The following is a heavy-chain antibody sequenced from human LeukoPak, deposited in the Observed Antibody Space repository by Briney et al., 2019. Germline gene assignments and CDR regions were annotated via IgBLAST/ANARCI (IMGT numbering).Heavy chain of an antibody. D-gene: IGHD6-13*01. V-gene: IGHV4-61*02. CDR2: IYTSGST. Sequence: PSQTLSLTCTVSGGSISSGSYFWSWIRQPAGKGLEWIGRIYTSGSTNYNPSLKSRVTISLDTSKNQFSLKLSSVTAADTAVYYCARGIAAAGFDYWGQGTLVTVSS. CDR3: ARGIAAAGFDY. J-gene: IGHJ4*02. CDR1: GGSISSGSYF.